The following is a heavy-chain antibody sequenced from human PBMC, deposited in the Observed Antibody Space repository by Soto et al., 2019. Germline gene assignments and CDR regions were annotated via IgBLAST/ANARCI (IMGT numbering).Heavy chain of an antibody. CDR1: GGSIVSSSSY. CDR3: VRSVYSYDCSGLDP. CDR2: IFYSGFT. J-gene: IGHJ5*02. Sequence: PSETLSLTCTVSGGSIVSSSSYWGWVRQSPGRGLEWVGNIFYSGFTNYSPSLRSRVIISVDTSRNQFSLHLNSVNAAATAFYYCVRSVYSYDCSGLDPWGHGTLVPVSS. D-gene: IGHD2-21*02. V-gene: IGHV4-39*01.